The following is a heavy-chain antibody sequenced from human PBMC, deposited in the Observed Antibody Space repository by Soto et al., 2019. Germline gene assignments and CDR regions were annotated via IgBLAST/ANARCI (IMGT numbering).Heavy chain of an antibody. J-gene: IGHJ6*03. V-gene: IGHV4-34*01. CDR2: INHSGST. Sequence: QVQLQQWGAGLLKPSETLSLTCAVYGGSFSGYYWSWIRQPPGKGLEWIGEINHSGSTNYNPSLKSRATISVDTSKNQFSLKLSSVTAADTAVYYCARGQVDVLMVYASRYYYYMDVWGKGTTVTVSS. D-gene: IGHD2-8*01. CDR3: ARGQVDVLMVYASRYYYYMDV. CDR1: GGSFSGYY.